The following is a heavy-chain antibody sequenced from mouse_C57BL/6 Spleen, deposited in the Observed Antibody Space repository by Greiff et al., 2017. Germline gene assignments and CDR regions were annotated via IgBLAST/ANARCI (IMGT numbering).Heavy chain of an antibody. D-gene: IGHD1-1*01. CDR3: ARDYGSSNWYFDV. J-gene: IGHJ1*03. CDR1: GFTFSSYA. Sequence: EVHLVESGGGLVKPGGSLKLSCAASGFTFSSYAMSWVRQTPEKRLEWVATISDGGSYTYYPDNVKGRFTISRDNAKNNLYLQMSHLKSEDTAMYYCARDYGSSNWYFDVWGTGTTVTVSS. V-gene: IGHV5-4*01. CDR2: ISDGGSYT.